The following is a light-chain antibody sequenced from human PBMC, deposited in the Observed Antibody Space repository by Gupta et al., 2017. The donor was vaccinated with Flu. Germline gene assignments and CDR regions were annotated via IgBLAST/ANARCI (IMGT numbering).Light chain of an antibody. Sequence: DVQMTQSPSSLSASLGDRVTITCQANEDITNYLNWYQQKPGKAPKLLIYDASNLEIGVPSRFSGSGFGTDCTLTISSLQPEDAAIYYCQQYDFGPLLTFGPGTTVDFK. CDR3: QQYDFGPLLT. V-gene: IGKV1-33*01. J-gene: IGKJ3*01. CDR2: DAS. CDR1: EDITNY.